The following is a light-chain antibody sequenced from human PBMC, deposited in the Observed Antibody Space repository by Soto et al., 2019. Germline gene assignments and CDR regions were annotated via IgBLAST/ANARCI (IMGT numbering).Light chain of an antibody. J-gene: IGKJ4*01. V-gene: IGKV1-33*01. CDR2: DVS. CDR3: QQYDNRPLT. CDR1: QTISSW. Sequence: DIQMTQSPSTLSASVGDRVTITCRASQTISSWLAWYQQKPGKAPKLLIYDVSKLEAGVPSRFSGSGSGTDFTLTISSLQPEDIATYYCQQYDNRPLTFGGGTKVDI.